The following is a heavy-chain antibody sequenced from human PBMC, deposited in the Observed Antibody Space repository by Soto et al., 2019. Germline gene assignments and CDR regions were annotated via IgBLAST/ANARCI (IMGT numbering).Heavy chain of an antibody. Sequence: GGSLRLSCAASGFPFKNYWMNWVRQSAGKGLVWIARINDEGSWTTYADSVKGRFTVSRDNSKNTLDMEMNSLGVEDTAVYFCARDAEQYDGLSGVYWGRGTLVTV. J-gene: IGHJ4*02. CDR1: GFPFKNYW. V-gene: IGHV3-74*01. CDR2: INDEGSWT. CDR3: ARDAEQYDGLSGVY. D-gene: IGHD7-27*01.